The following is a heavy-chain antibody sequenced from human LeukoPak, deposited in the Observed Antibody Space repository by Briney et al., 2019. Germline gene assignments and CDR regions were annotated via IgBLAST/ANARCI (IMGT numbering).Heavy chain of an antibody. J-gene: IGHJ4*02. V-gene: IGHV3-49*03. CDR1: GFTFGDYA. CDR3: TSHVGYCSSTSCYAWDY. CDR2: IRSKAYGGTT. D-gene: IGHD2-2*01. Sequence: PGGSLRLSCTASGFTFGDYAMSWFRQAPGKGLEWVGFIRSKAYGGTTEYVASVKGRFTISRDDSKSIAYLQMNSLKTEDTAVYYCTSHVGYCSSTSCYAWDYWGQGTLVTVAS.